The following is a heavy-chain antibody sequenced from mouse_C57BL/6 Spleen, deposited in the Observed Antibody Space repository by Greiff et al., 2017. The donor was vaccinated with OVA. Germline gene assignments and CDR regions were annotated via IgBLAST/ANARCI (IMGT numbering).Heavy chain of an antibody. CDR1: GYSFTDYN. CDR2: INPNYGTT. V-gene: IGHV1-39*01. D-gene: IGHD1-1*01. Sequence: VQLQQSGPELVKPGASVKISCKASGYSFTDYNMNWVKQSNGKSLEWIGVINPNYGTTSYNQKFKGKATLTVDQSSSTAYMQLNSLTSEDSAVYYGAREVTTVVEEAWFAYWGQGTLVTVSA. J-gene: IGHJ3*01. CDR3: AREVTTVVEEAWFAY.